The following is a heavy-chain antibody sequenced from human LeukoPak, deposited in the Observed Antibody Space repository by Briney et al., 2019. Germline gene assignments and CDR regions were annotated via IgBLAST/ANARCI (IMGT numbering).Heavy chain of an antibody. CDR1: GFTFSSYY. CDR2: IYSGGST. D-gene: IGHD6-25*01. CDR3: ARDSSSGVGWFDP. V-gene: IGHV3-53*01. Sequence: PGGSLRLSCVASGFTFSSYYMSWVRQAPGKGLEWVSVIYSGGSTYYADSVKGRFTISRDNSKNTLYLQMNSLRAEDTAVYYCARDSSSGVGWFDPWGQGTLVTVSS. J-gene: IGHJ5*02.